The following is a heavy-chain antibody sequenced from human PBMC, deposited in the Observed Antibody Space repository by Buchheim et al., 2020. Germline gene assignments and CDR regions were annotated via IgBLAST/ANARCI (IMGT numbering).Heavy chain of an antibody. J-gene: IGHJ4*02. D-gene: IGHD6-19*01. V-gene: IGHV4-34*01. CDR2: INHSGST. Sequence: QVQLQQWGAGLLKPSETLSLTCAVYGGSFSGYYWSWIRQPPGKGLEWIWEINHSGSTNYNPSLKSRVTISVDTSKNQLSLKLSSVTAADTAVYYCARGYPRRVGSGWLDYWGQGTL. CDR1: GGSFSGYY. CDR3: ARGYPRRVGSGWLDY.